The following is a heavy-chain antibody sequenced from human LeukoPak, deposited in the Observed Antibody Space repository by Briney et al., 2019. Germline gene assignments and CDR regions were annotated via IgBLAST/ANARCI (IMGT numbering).Heavy chain of an antibody. CDR2: ISSSSSYI. CDR1: GFTFSSYS. CDR3: ARYCSGGSCYRTEIDY. D-gene: IGHD2-15*01. V-gene: IGHV3-21*01. J-gene: IGHJ4*02. Sequence: KTGGSLRLSCAASGFTFSSYSMNWVRQAPGEGLEWVSSISSSSSYIYYADSVKGRFTISRDNAKNSLYLQMNSLRAEDTAVYYCARYCSGGSCYRTEIDYWGQGTLVTVSS.